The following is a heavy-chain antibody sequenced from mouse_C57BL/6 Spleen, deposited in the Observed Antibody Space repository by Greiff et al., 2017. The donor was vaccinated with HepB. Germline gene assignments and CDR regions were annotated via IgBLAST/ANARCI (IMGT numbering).Heavy chain of an antibody. CDR1: GYTFTSYL. CDR2: IHPSDSDT. CDR3: AIAGWYGGSYGYFDV. Sequence: QVQLQQPGAELVKPGASVKVSCKASGYTFTSYLMHWVKQRPGQGLEWIGRIHPSDSDTNYNQKFKGKATLTVDKSSSTAYMQLSSLTSEDSAVYYCAIAGWYGGSYGYFDVWGTGTTVTVSS. V-gene: IGHV1-74*01. J-gene: IGHJ1*03. D-gene: IGHD1-1*01.